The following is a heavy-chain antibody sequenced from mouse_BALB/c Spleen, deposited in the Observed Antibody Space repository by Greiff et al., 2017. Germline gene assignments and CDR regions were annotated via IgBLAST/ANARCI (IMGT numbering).Heavy chain of an antibody. V-gene: IGHV5-6*01. CDR3: ARHKRIYYDYDEGFAY. J-gene: IGHJ3*01. D-gene: IGHD2-4*01. Sequence: EVKLVESGGDLVKPGGSLKLSCAASGFTFSSYGMSWVRQTPDKRLEWVATISSGGSYTYYPDSVKGRFTISRDNAKNTLYLQMSSLKSEDTAMYYCARHKRIYYDYDEGFAYWGQGTLVTVSA. CDR1: GFTFSSYG. CDR2: ISSGGSYT.